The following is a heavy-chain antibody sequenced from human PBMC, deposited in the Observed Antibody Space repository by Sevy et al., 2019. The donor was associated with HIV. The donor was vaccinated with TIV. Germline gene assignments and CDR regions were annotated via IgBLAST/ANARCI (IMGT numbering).Heavy chain of an antibody. D-gene: IGHD2-8*01. CDR3: VRHLTNYLYWYFDL. CDR2: LYYGGST. V-gene: IGHV4-39*01. Sequence: SETLSLTCSVSGGSISGSTYYWGWIRQSPGKGLEWIGSLYYGGSTYSNPSLKSRVTTSLDASKNQFSLKLNSVTATDTAMYYCVRHLTNYLYWYFDLWGRGALVTVSS. J-gene: IGHJ2*01. CDR1: GGSISGSTYY.